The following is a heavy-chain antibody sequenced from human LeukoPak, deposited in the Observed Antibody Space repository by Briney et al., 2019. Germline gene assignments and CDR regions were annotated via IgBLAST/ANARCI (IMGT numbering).Heavy chain of an antibody. CDR3: ANDKSTRSSYRDAFDI. D-gene: IGHD6-6*01. Sequence: GRSLRLSCVASGFIFDDYAIHWVRQPPGKGLEWVSGIGWHGGTIGYAHSVKGRFTVSRDNDKNSLYLQMNSLRAEDTAFYYCANDKSTRSSYRDAFDIWGQGTVVTVSS. CDR1: GFIFDDYA. J-gene: IGHJ3*02. V-gene: IGHV3-9*01. CDR2: IGWHGGTI.